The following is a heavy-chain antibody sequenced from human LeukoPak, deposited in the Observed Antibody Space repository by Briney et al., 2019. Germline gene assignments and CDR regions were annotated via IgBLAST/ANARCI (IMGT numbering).Heavy chain of an antibody. Sequence: GGSLRLSCVASGFTFTNYWMTWVRQAPGKGLQWVANIRKDGNERYFVDSVKGRFTISRDNAKNSLYLQMNSLRAEDTAVYYCARLVAGAGITYWGQGTLVTVSS. CDR1: GFTFTNYW. CDR3: ARLVAGAGITY. D-gene: IGHD6-19*01. CDR2: IRKDGNER. V-gene: IGHV3-7*05. J-gene: IGHJ4*02.